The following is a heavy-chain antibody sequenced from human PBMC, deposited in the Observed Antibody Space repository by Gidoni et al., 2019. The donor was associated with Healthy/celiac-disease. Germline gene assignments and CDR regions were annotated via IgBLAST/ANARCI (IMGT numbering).Heavy chain of an antibody. Sequence: QVQLQESGPGRVKPSETLYPTCTVSGYSISSGYDWGWIRQTPGKELAWIGSIYHSGSTYYNPSLQSRVTISVDTSKHQFSLQLSSVPAADTAVYYCARDHDCSSTSCYYYYYGMDVWGHGTTVTVSS. CDR1: GYSISSGYD. V-gene: IGHV4-38-2*02. CDR3: ARDHDCSSTSCYYYYYGMDV. CDR2: IYHSGST. D-gene: IGHD2-2*01. J-gene: IGHJ6*02.